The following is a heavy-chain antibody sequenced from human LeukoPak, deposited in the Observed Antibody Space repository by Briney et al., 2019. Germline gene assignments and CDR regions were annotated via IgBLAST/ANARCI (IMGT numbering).Heavy chain of an antibody. D-gene: IGHD3-3*01. V-gene: IGHV1-18*01. CDR2: ISAYNGNT. CDR3: ARRGLADFWSGYYTAHSPYYYYGMDV. J-gene: IGHJ6*02. CDR1: GYTFTSYG. Sequence: ASVKVSCKASGYTFTSYGISWVRQAPGQGLEWMEWISAYNGNTNYAQKLQGRVTMTTDTSTSTAYMELRSLRSDDTAVYYCARRGLADFWSGYYTAHSPYYYYGMDVWGQGTTVTVSS.